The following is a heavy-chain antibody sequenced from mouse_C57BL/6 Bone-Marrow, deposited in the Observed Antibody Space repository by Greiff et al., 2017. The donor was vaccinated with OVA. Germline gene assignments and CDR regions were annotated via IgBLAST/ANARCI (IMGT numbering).Heavy chain of an antibody. CDR2: IYPRDGST. D-gene: IGHD1-1*01. CDR3: ARGLYYYGSSSFAY. CDR1: GYTFTSYD. Sequence: VQLQQSGPELVKPGASVKLSCKASGYTFTSYDINWVKQRPGQGLEWIGWIYPRDGSTKYNEKFKGKATLTVDTSSSTAYMELHSLTSEDSAVYFCARGLYYYGSSSFAYWGQGTLVTVSA. J-gene: IGHJ3*01. V-gene: IGHV1-85*01.